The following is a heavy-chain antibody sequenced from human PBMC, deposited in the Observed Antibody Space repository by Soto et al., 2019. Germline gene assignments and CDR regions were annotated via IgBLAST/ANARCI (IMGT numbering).Heavy chain of an antibody. D-gene: IGHD2-15*01. J-gene: IGHJ4*02. CDR3: ARGDKSPF. Sequence: SLRLSCAASGFPFRSYWMSWVRQAPGKGLEWVANIKQDGSEKNYVDSVKGRFTISRDNAKNSLFLQMNSLRAEDTAMYYCARGDKSPFXGQGTLVTVSS. CDR1: GFPFRSYW. CDR2: IKQDGSEK. V-gene: IGHV3-7*01.